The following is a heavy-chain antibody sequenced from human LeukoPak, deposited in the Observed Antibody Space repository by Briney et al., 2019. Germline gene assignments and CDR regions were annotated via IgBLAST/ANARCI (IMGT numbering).Heavy chain of an antibody. CDR1: GFSFSGYW. CDR2: INSDGSST. Sequence: GGSLRLSCTTSGFSFSGYWMHWVRQAPGKGLVWVSRINSDGSSTSYADSVKGRFTISRDNAKNTLYLQMNSLRAEDTAVYYCAREWGMAAAAPFDYWGQGTLVTVSS. J-gene: IGHJ4*02. D-gene: IGHD6-13*01. V-gene: IGHV3-74*01. CDR3: AREWGMAAAAPFDY.